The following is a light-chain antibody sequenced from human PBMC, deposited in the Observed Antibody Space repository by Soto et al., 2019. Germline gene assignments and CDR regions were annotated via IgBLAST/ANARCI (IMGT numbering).Light chain of an antibody. CDR2: DAY. J-gene: IGKJ1*01. CDR3: QEYFQWPPGM. CDR1: QFVSTR. V-gene: IGKV3-15*01. Sequence: EIVVTQSPATLSASPGERVTLTCRASQFVSTRLAWYQQRPGQVPRLLIYDAYTRALGISARFSGSGSGTEFTLTISSLQSEDFALYYCQEYFQWPPGMLGQGTKVDIK.